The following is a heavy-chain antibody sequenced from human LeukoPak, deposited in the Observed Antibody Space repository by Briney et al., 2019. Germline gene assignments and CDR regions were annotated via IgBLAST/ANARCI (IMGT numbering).Heavy chain of an antibody. CDR3: ARHPGKVTNDWYFDL. J-gene: IGHJ2*01. CDR2: INPNSGGT. Sequence: GASVTVSCTASGYTFTVYYMHWVRQAPGQGLEWMGWINPNSGGTNYAQKFQGRVTMTRDTSITTAYMELSRLSSDDTAVYYCARHPGKVTNDWYFDLWGRGTLVTVSS. D-gene: IGHD4-23*01. CDR1: GYTFTVYY. V-gene: IGHV1-2*02.